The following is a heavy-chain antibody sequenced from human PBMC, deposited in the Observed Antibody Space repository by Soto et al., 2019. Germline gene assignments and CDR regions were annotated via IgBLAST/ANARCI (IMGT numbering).Heavy chain of an antibody. J-gene: IGHJ6*02. CDR1: GFSLTTGGMG. Sequence: QITLKESGPTLVQPTQTLTLTCSCSGFSLTTGGMGVGWIRQPPGKALEWLALIYWDDDKGYSPSLKSRLTITKDTSKKQVVLTMTKMDPVDTATYYCARIYCAGGNCYRRGGFYYGMDVWGQGTTVTASS. V-gene: IGHV2-5*02. CDR2: IYWDDDK. D-gene: IGHD2-8*02. CDR3: ARIYCAGGNCYRRGGFYYGMDV.